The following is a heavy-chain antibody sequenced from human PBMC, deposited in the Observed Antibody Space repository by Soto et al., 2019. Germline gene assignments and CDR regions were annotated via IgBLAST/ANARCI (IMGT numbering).Heavy chain of an antibody. CDR1: GYTFTSYG. D-gene: IGHD3-10*01. V-gene: IGHV1-18*01. J-gene: IGHJ5*02. CDR2: ISAYNGNT. Sequence: ASVKVSCKASGYTFTSYGISWVRQAPGQGVEWMGWISAYNGNTNYAQKLQGRVTMTTDTSTSTAYMELRSLRSDDTAVYYCARMHSYGSDNWFDPWGQGTLVTVSS. CDR3: ARMHSYGSDNWFDP.